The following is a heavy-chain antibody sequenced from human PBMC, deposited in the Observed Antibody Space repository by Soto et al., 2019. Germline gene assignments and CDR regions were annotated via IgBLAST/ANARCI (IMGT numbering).Heavy chain of an antibody. V-gene: IGHV4-30-2*06. D-gene: IGHD1-1*01. Sequence: SETLSLTCAVSGGSISSGDYLWSWIRQSPGKGLEWIAYMYHSGSTYYNPSLRSRVTISIDRSKNHLYLNLTSVTAADTAVYYCARVGGTPYNWFDPWGQGTQVTVSS. J-gene: IGHJ5*02. CDR3: ARVGGTPYNWFDP. CDR2: MYHSGST. CDR1: GGSISSGDYL.